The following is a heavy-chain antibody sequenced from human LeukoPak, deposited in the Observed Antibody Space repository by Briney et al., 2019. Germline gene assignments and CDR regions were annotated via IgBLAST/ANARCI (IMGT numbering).Heavy chain of an antibody. CDR2: INHSGST. Sequence: SETLSLTCAVYGGSFSGYYWSWIRQPPGKGLEWIGEINHSGSTNYNPSLKSRVTISVDTSKNQFSLKLSSVTAADTAVYYCARGRDGYKKSFDYWGQGTLVTVSS. J-gene: IGHJ4*02. CDR3: ARGRDGYKKSFDY. V-gene: IGHV4-34*01. CDR1: GGSFSGYY. D-gene: IGHD5-12*01.